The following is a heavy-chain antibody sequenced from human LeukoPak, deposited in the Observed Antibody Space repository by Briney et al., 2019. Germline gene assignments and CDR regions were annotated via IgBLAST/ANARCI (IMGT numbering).Heavy chain of an antibody. CDR1: GYTFTGYY. V-gene: IGHV1-2*02. D-gene: IGHD3-22*01. CDR3: AREEGFTMITPSPGGADY. Sequence: ASVKVSCKASGYTFTGYYMHWVRQAPGQGLEWMGSINPNSGGTNYAQKFQGRVTMTRDTSISTAYMELSRLRSDDTAVYYCAREEGFTMITPSPGGADYWGQGTLVTVSS. CDR2: INPNSGGT. J-gene: IGHJ4*02.